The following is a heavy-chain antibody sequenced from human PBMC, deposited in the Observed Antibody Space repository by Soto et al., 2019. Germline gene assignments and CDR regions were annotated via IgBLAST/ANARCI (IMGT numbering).Heavy chain of an antibody. CDR2: IWYDGSKT. V-gene: IGHV3-33*01. CDR3: ASDTVVTDTPYYYYYGMDV. D-gene: IGHD3-22*01. J-gene: IGHJ6*02. Sequence: QVQLVESGGGVVQPGRSLRRSCAASGFTFSSYGMHWVRQAPGKGLEWLAGIWYDGSKTYYPDSVKGRYTISSDNSKNTLYLPMNSLRAEDTAVYYCASDTVVTDTPYYYYYGMDVWGQGTTVTVSS. CDR1: GFTFSSYG.